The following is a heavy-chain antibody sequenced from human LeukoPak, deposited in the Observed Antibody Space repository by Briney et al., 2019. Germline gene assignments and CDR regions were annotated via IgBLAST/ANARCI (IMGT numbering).Heavy chain of an antibody. Sequence: PGRSLRLSCAASRFTFSNYGMHWVRQAPGKGLEWVSVIYSGGGTYYADSVKGRFTISRDKSKNTLYLQMNSLRTEDTAVYYCARDWGRGVGGYYFDYWGQGTLVTVSS. V-gene: IGHV3-53*01. CDR1: RFTFSNYG. D-gene: IGHD3-10*01. CDR3: ARDWGRGVGGYYFDY. CDR2: IYSGGGT. J-gene: IGHJ4*02.